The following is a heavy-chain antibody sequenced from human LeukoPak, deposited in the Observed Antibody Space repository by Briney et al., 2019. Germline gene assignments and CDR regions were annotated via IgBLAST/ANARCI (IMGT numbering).Heavy chain of an antibody. CDR2: ISSSGSTI. CDR3: ARSVGGGFLFDY. Sequence: LSLTCAVYGGAFSGYYWSWIRQAPGKGLEWVSYISSSGSTIYYADSVKGRFTISRDNAKNSLYLQMNSLRAEDTAVYYCARSVGGGFLFDYWGQGTLVTVSS. D-gene: IGHD2-15*01. J-gene: IGHJ4*02. CDR1: GGAFSGYY. V-gene: IGHV3-11*01.